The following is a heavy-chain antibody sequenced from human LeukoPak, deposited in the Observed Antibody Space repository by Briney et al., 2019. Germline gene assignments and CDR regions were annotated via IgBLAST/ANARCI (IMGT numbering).Heavy chain of an antibody. CDR1: GYTFTRYA. CDR2: ISGYNGNI. D-gene: IGHD6-13*01. Sequence: ASVKVSCKASGYTFTRYAISWVRRAPGQGLEWMGWISGYNGNINYAQKLQGRVTMTTDTSTSTAYMELRSLSSDDTAVYYCARGYHVAATGRGLRGYYYYMDVWGKGTTVTVSS. V-gene: IGHV1-18*01. J-gene: IGHJ6*03. CDR3: ARGYHVAATGRGLRGYYYYMDV.